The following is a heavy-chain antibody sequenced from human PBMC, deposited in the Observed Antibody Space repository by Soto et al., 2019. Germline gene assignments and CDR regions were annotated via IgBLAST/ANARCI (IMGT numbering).Heavy chain of an antibody. CDR1: GGSISGYC. V-gene: IGHV4-34*01. D-gene: IGHD2-8*02. CDR3: ARDKITGLFDY. CDR2: INHSGST. J-gene: IGHJ4*02. Sequence: SETLSLTCTVSGGSISGYCWTWIRQPPGTGLEWIGEINHSGSTNYNPSLKSRVTISVDTSKNQFSLKLTSVTAADTAVYYCARDKITGLFDYWGQGTLVTVSS.